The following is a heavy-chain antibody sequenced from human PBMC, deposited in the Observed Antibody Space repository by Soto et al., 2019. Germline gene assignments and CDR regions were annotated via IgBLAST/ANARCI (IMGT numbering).Heavy chain of an antibody. CDR1: GYTFTNYA. V-gene: IGHV1-18*01. CDR3: ARVLAAAGPFDC. D-gene: IGHD6-13*01. Sequence: QVQLVQSGAEVKKPGASVKVSCKASGYTFTNYAFSWVRQAPGQGLEWMGWISAYNGNTNYPQKLQGRVTMTTDTSTSTAYMELSSLRSDDTAVYYCARVLAAAGPFDCWGQGTLVTVSS. CDR2: ISAYNGNT. J-gene: IGHJ4*02.